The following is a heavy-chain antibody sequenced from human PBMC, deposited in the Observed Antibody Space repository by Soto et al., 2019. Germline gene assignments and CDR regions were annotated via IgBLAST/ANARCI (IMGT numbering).Heavy chain of an antibody. V-gene: IGHV1-18*01. CDR3: ARGAYLYNWFDP. CDR2: ISAYNGNT. Sequence: ASVKVSCKASGYTFTSYGISWVRQAPGQGLEWMGWISAYNGNTNYAQKLQGRVTMTTDTSASTAYMELRSLRPDDTAVYYCARGAYLYNWFDPWGQGTLVTVSS. D-gene: IGHD2-2*01. CDR1: GYTFTSYG. J-gene: IGHJ5*02.